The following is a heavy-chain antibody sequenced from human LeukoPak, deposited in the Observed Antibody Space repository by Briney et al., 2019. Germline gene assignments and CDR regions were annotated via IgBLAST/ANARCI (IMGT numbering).Heavy chain of an antibody. CDR3: ARDPYGSGSYPDY. J-gene: IGHJ4*02. D-gene: IGHD3-10*01. V-gene: IGHV3-33*01. CDR2: IWYDGSNK. Sequence: GRSLTLSCAASGFTFSSYGMHWVRQAPGKGLEWVAVIWYDGSNKYYADSVKGRFTISRDNSKNTLYLQMNSLRAEDTAVYYCARDPYGSGSYPDYWGQGTLVTVSS. CDR1: GFTFSSYG.